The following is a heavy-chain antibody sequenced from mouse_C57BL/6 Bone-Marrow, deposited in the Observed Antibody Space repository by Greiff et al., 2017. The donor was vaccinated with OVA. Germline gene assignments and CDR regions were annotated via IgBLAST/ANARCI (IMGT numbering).Heavy chain of an antibody. V-gene: IGHV1-59*01. CDR2: IDPSDSYT. CDR3: AHYEYDEAYYFDY. J-gene: IGHJ2*01. Sequence: QVQLQQPGAELVRPGTSVKLSCKASGYTFTSYWMHWVKQRPGQGLEWIGVIDPSDSYTNYNQKFKGKATLTVDTSSSTAYMQLSSLTSEDSAVYYCAHYEYDEAYYFDYWGQGTTLTVSS. D-gene: IGHD2-4*01. CDR1: GYTFTSYW.